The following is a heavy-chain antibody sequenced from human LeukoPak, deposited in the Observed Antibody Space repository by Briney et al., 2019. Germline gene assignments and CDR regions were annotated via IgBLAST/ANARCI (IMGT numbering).Heavy chain of an antibody. Sequence: GGSLRLSCAVSGITLSNYGMSWVRQAPGKGLEWVAGISGSGGGTYYADSVKGRFTISRDNPKNTLYLQMNSLRAEDTAVYYCAKLQYCSSTSCYGRNWFDPWGQGTLVTVSS. CDR3: AKLQYCSSTSCYGRNWFDP. J-gene: IGHJ5*02. CDR1: GITLSNYG. D-gene: IGHD2-2*01. CDR2: ISGSGGGT. V-gene: IGHV3-23*01.